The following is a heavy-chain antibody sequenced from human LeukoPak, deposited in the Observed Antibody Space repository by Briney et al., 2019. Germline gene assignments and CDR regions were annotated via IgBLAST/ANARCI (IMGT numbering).Heavy chain of an antibody. CDR1: GFTFINYD. V-gene: IGHV3-13*04. D-gene: IGHD2-21*01. J-gene: IGHJ4*03. Sequence: GGSLSLLHAASGFTFINYDTHWVRQATGKGLEWVSAIGITGDTYYPGSVRGRFTVSRENAKNSLYLQMNGLRAGDTAVYYCVRAPRAYPGCGDYWGDGNPGSVSS. CDR2: IGITGDT. CDR3: VRAPRAYPGCGDY.